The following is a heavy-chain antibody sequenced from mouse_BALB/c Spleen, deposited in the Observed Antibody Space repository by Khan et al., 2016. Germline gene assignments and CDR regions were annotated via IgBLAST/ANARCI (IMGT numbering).Heavy chain of an antibody. J-gene: IGHJ3*01. Sequence: EVQLQESGPGLVKPSQSLSLTCTVTGYSITSDYAWNWIRQFPGNKLEWMGYISYSGSTSYNPSLKSRISITRDTSKNQFFLQLNSVTTEDTATXYCARRGAYYGNYEAWFAYWGQGTLVTVSA. CDR1: GYSITSDYA. V-gene: IGHV3-2*02. CDR2: ISYSGST. D-gene: IGHD2-10*01. CDR3: ARRGAYYGNYEAWFAY.